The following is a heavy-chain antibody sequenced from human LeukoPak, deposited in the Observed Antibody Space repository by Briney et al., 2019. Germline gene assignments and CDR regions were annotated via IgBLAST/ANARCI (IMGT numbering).Heavy chain of an antibody. CDR3: AKDREYSGSYRPGPTRYYYGMDV. CDR1: GFSFSTYG. V-gene: IGHV3-30*18. Sequence: PGGSLRLSRVASGFSFSTYGMHWVRQAPGKGLEWVAVISSDASNQHYTDSVKGRFAISRDNSRNTLYLQMNSLRAEDTAVFYCAKDREYSGSYRPGPTRYYYGMDVWGQGTTVTVSS. D-gene: IGHD1-26*01. CDR2: ISSDASNQ. J-gene: IGHJ6*02.